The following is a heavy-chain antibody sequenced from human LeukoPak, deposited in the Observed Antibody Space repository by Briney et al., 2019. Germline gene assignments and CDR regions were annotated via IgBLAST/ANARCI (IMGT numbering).Heavy chain of an antibody. CDR2: ISGSGSST. D-gene: IGHD6-19*01. CDR3: AKIGWDDAFDI. V-gene: IGHV3-23*01. Sequence: GGSLRLSCAASGFTFSSYGMSWVRQAPGKGLEWVSAISGSGSSTYYADSVKGRFTISRDNSKNTLYLQMNSLRAEDTALYYCAKIGWDDAFDIWGQGTMVTVSS. J-gene: IGHJ3*02. CDR1: GFTFSSYG.